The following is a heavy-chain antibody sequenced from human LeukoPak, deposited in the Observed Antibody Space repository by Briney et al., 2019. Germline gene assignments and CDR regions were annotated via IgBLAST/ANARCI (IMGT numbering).Heavy chain of an antibody. Sequence: GGSLRLSCAASGFTFSDYYMSWIRQAPGKGLEWGSYISSSGSTIYYADSVKGRFTISRDNAKNSLYLQMNSLRAEDTAVYYCAREKHTYYYDSSGSYWGQGTLVTVSS. D-gene: IGHD3-22*01. J-gene: IGHJ4*02. CDR2: ISSSGSTI. CDR1: GFTFSDYY. CDR3: AREKHTYYYDSSGSY. V-gene: IGHV3-11*04.